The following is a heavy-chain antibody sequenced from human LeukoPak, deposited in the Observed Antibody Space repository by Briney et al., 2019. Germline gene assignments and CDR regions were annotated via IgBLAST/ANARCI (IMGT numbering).Heavy chain of an antibody. Sequence: GGSLRLSCAASGFTFDDYAMHWVRQAPGKGLEWVSGINWNGGSTGYADSVKGRFTISRDNAKSSLYLQMNSLRAEDTALYYCARAISPTICSGGSCYSPDAFDIWGQGTMVTVSS. J-gene: IGHJ3*02. CDR1: GFTFDDYA. CDR3: ARAISPTICSGGSCYSPDAFDI. V-gene: IGHV3-20*04. CDR2: INWNGGST. D-gene: IGHD2-15*01.